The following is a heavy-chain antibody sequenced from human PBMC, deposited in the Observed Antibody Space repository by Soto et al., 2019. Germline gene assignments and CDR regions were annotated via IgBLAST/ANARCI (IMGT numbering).Heavy chain of an antibody. CDR2: MNPNSGNT. J-gene: IGHJ3*02. Sequence: ASVKVSCKASGYTFTSYDINWVRQATGQGLEWMGWMNPNSGNTGYAQKFQGRVTMTRNTSISTAYMELSSLRSEDTAVYYCAIKVGLDDYIWGSYRGHDAFDIWGQGTMVTVSS. CDR1: GYTFTSYD. D-gene: IGHD3-16*02. V-gene: IGHV1-8*01. CDR3: AIKVGLDDYIWGSYRGHDAFDI.